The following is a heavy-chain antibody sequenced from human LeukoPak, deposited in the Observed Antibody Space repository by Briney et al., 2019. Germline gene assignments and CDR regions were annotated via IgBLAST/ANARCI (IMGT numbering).Heavy chain of an antibody. D-gene: IGHD6-13*01. CDR2: ISGSGSHT. CDR3: AKDWRGYSSSWYRGDYYFDY. J-gene: IGHJ4*02. V-gene: IGHV3-23*01. Sequence: PGGSLRLSCAASGFTFTTYGMNWVRQAPGKGLEWVSSISGSGSHTYYADSVKGRLTTSRDNSKNTLYLQMNSLRAEDTAVYYCAKDWRGYSSSWYRGDYYFDYWGQGTLVTVSS. CDR1: GFTFTTYG.